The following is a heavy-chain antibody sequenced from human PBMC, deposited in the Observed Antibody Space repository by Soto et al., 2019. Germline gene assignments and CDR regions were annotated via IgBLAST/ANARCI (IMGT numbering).Heavy chain of an antibody. CDR2: ISGSGGST. Sequence: GGSLRLSCAASGFTFSSYAMSWVRQAPGKGLEWVSAISGSGGSTYYADSVKGRLTISRDNSKNTLYLQMNSLTAEDTAVYYSAKCDTDYGDYGEVDYWGQGTLVTVSS. D-gene: IGHD4-17*01. V-gene: IGHV3-23*01. CDR3: AKCDTDYGDYGEVDY. J-gene: IGHJ4*02. CDR1: GFTFSSYA.